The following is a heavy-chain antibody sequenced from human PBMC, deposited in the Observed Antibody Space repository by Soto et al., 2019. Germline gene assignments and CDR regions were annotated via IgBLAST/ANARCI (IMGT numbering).Heavy chain of an antibody. J-gene: IGHJ5*02. D-gene: IGHD3-3*01. CDR2: ISSGSGDNT. CDR3: AERFTIFGVVKLSPDVDA. Sequence: EVQLLESGGGFVQPGGSLRLSCAASGFSFSNHAMSWVRQAPGKGLEWVSGISSGSGDNTYYAASVKGRFTISRDNSKSTLYLQMNNLRAEGTSLYFCAERFTIFGVVKLSPDVDAWGQGTLVTVSS. V-gene: IGHV3-23*01. CDR1: GFSFSNHA.